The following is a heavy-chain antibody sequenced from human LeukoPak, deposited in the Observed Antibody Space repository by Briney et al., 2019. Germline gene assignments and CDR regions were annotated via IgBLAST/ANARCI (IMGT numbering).Heavy chain of an antibody. J-gene: IGHJ4*02. CDR1: AYSISSGYY. D-gene: IGHD3-22*01. CDR3: ARVGRGYYDFLDY. V-gene: IGHV4-38-2*02. CDR2: IYRSGST. Sequence: SETLSLTCTVSAYSISSGYYWGWIRQPPGKGLEWIGTIYRSGSTYYNPSLKSRVTMSIDTSKNQFSLNLTSVTAADTAVYYCARVGRGYYDFLDYWGQGTLVSVSS.